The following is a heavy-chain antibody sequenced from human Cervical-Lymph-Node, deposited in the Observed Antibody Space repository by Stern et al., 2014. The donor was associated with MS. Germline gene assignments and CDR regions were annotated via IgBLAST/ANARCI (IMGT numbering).Heavy chain of an antibody. J-gene: IGHJ5*02. D-gene: IGHD1-1*01. Sequence: QDQLVQSGAEVKKPGASVNVSCEASGFSFTTHYMHWIRQAPGEGLEWVGMINPNTGTTSYARQFQGRVIITRDTSTSTIYMELTGLRSEDTALYFCTRVQRERRALDPFDPWGQGTLVTVSS. CDR3: TRVQRERRALDPFDP. CDR1: GFSFTTHY. V-gene: IGHV1-46*03. CDR2: INPNTGTT.